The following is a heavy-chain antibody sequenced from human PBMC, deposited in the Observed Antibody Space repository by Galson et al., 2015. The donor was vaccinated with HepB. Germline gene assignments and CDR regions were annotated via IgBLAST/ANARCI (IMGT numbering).Heavy chain of an antibody. CDR2: IIPILGIA. CDR3: ARDHYGDSFLFDY. CDR1: GGTFSSYT. J-gene: IGHJ4*02. Sequence: SVKVSCKASGGTFSSYTISWVRQAPGQGLEWMGRIIPILGIANYAQKFQGRVTITADKSTSTAYMELSSLRSEDTAVYYCARDHYGDSFLFDYWGQGTLVTVSS. V-gene: IGHV1-69*04. D-gene: IGHD4-17*01.